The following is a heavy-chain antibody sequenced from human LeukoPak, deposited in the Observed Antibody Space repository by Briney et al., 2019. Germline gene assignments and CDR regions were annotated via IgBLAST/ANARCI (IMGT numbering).Heavy chain of an antibody. CDR3: ARGGGYGDYRSFDY. J-gene: IGHJ4*02. CDR1: GGSISSYY. V-gene: IGHV4-59*01. Sequence: SETLSLTCTVSGGSISSYYWSWIRQPPGKGLEWIGYIYYSGSTNYNPSLKSRVTISVDTSKNQFSLKLSSVTAADTAVYYCARGGGYGDYRSFDYWGQGTLATVSS. CDR2: IYYSGST. D-gene: IGHD4-17*01.